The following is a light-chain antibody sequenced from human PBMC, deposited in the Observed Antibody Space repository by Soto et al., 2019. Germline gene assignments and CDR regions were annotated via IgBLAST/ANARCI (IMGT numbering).Light chain of an antibody. CDR2: ASF. J-gene: IGKJ2*01. Sequence: DIQMTQSPSSLSVSVGDRVTITCRASQSISSYLNWYQQKPGKAPKLLIYASFNLQSGVPSRFSGSGSGTDFTLTISSLQPEDFATYYCQQGYSTPYTFGQGTKLEIK. V-gene: IGKV1-39*01. CDR1: QSISSY. CDR3: QQGYSTPYT.